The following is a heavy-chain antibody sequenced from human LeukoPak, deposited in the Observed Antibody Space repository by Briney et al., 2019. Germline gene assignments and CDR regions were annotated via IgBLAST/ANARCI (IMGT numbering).Heavy chain of an antibody. CDR3: ARARDYYDSSGYYPIHNYFDY. D-gene: IGHD3-22*01. Sequence: ASVKVSCKASGGTFSSYAISWVRQAPGQGLEWMGRIIPILGIANYAQKFQGRVTITADKSTSTAYMELSSLRSEDTAVYYCARARDYYDSSGYYPIHNYFDYWGRGTLVTVSS. J-gene: IGHJ4*02. V-gene: IGHV1-69*04. CDR1: GGTFSSYA. CDR2: IIPILGIA.